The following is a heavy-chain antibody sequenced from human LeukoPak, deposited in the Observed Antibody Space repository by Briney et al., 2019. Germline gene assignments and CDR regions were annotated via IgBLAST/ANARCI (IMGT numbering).Heavy chain of an antibody. D-gene: IGHD6-19*01. CDR2: MNPNSGNT. J-gene: IGHJ4*02. CDR3: ARGGSSGWYVDY. Sequence: ASAKVSCKASGYTFTSYDINWVRQATGQGPEWMGWMNPNSGNTGYAQKFQGRVTMTRNTSISTAYMELSSLRSEDTAVYYCARGGSSGWYVDYWGQGTLVTVSS. CDR1: GYTFTSYD. V-gene: IGHV1-8*01.